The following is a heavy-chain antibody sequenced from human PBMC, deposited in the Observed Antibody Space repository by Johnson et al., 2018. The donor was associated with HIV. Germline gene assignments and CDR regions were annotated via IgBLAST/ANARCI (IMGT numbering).Heavy chain of an antibody. CDR3: AKDSPPFGNYDDSSGPHKYAFDI. CDR2: ISSSGSTI. Sequence: QVQLVESGGGLVKPGGSLRLSCAASGFTFSNAWMSWVRQGPGKGLEWVSYISSSGSTIYYADSVKGRFTISRDNSKNTLYLQMNSLRAEDTAVYYCAKDSPPFGNYDDSSGPHKYAFDIWGQGTVVTVSS. D-gene: IGHD3-22*01. V-gene: IGHV3-11*04. J-gene: IGHJ3*02. CDR1: GFTFSNAW.